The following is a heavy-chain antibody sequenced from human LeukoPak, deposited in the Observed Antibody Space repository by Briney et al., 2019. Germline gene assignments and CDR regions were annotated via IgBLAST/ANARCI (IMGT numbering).Heavy chain of an antibody. Sequence: QAGGSLRLSCAASGFTVSSNYMSWVRQAPGKGLEWVSVIYSGGSRYYADSVKGRFTISRDNSKNTVYPQMNSLRAEDTADYYCARDQNYYGMDVWGQGTTVTVSS. J-gene: IGHJ6*02. V-gene: IGHV3-53*01. CDR3: ARDQNYYGMDV. CDR2: IYSGGSR. CDR1: GFTVSSNY.